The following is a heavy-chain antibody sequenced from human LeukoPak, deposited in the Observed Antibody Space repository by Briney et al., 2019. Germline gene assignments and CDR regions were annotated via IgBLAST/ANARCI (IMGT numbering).Heavy chain of an antibody. D-gene: IGHD6-19*01. V-gene: IGHV3-48*03. CDR1: GFTFSSYE. Sequence: GGSLRLSCAASGFTFSSYEMNWVRQAPGEGLEWVSYISSSGSTIYYADSVKGRFTISRDNSKITLYLQMNSLRPEDTAVYYCAKGKSKAGSGLDSWGQGTLVTVSS. CDR2: ISSSGSTI. CDR3: AKGKSKAGSGLDS. J-gene: IGHJ4*02.